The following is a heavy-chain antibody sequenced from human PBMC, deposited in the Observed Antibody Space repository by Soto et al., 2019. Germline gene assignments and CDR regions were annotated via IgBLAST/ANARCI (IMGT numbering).Heavy chain of an antibody. D-gene: IGHD1-1*01. V-gene: IGHV3-7*01. CDR3: ARTGDGHHDFLDY. J-gene: IGHJ4*02. CDR1: GFTFISYW. Sequence: SGGSLRLSCAASGFTFISYWMNWVRQAPGKGLEWVANINQDGNEDNLLDSVKGRFTISRDNAKDSLFLQMNSLRVDDTAVYYCARTGDGHHDFLDYWGQGAPVTVSS. CDR2: INQDGNED.